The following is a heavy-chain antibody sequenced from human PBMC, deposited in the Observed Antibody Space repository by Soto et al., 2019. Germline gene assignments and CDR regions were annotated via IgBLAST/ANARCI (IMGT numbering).Heavy chain of an antibody. Sequence: QVQLVQSGAEVKKPGASVKVSCKASGYTFTSYGISWVRQAPGQGLEWMGWISAYNGNTNYAQKLQGRVTMTTDTSTSTAYMGLGSLRSDDTAVYYCARVWLRYCSSTSCYTIGSKNWFDPWGQGTLVTVSS. D-gene: IGHD2-2*02. CDR2: ISAYNGNT. CDR3: ARVWLRYCSSTSCYTIGSKNWFDP. V-gene: IGHV1-18*01. CDR1: GYTFTSYG. J-gene: IGHJ5*02.